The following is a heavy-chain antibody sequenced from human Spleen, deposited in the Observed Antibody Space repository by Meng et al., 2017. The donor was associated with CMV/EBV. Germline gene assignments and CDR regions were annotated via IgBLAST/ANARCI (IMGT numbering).Heavy chain of an antibody. CDR2: INPSGGSR. Sequence: ASVKVSCKASGYTFTNYYMHWVRQAPGQGLEWMGIINPSGGSRHYAQKFQGRVTMTRNTSISTAYMELSSLRSEDTAVYYCARSSSSSYYNWFDPWGQGTLVTVSS. J-gene: IGHJ5*02. D-gene: IGHD6-6*01. CDR1: GYTFTNYY. CDR3: ARSSSSSYYNWFDP. V-gene: IGHV1-46*01.